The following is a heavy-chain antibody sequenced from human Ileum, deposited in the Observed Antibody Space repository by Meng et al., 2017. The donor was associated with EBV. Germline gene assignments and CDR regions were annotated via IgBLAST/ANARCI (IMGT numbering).Heavy chain of an antibody. J-gene: IGHJ4*02. V-gene: IGHV1-3*04. CDR1: GYTFTSYP. D-gene: IGHD1-14*01. CDR3: ASRPENDVGPFDY. Sequence: QVHLVQSGAEVKKPGASVKVSCKASGYTFTSYPMHWGRQAPGQRLQWMGWVNTGNGKTEYSQNFQGRVTITRDTSANTAYMELSSLRSEDTAVYYCASRPENDVGPFDYWGQGTLVTVSS. CDR2: VNTGNGKT.